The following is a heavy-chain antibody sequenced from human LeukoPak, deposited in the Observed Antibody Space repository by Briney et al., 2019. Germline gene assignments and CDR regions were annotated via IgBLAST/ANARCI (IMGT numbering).Heavy chain of an antibody. D-gene: IGHD4-23*01. CDR1: RFTFSSYG. J-gene: IGHJ5*02. CDR2: IRCDGSTK. V-gene: IGHV3-30*02. CDR3: AKDRVFAVVRELWFDP. Sequence: PGGSLRLSCAGSRFTFSSYGMHWVRQAPGKGLEWGAFIRCDGSTKECADSVKGRVTISRDNYKKTMYLQINSLRGEDTARYYCAKDRVFAVVRELWFDPWGQGTLVTVSS.